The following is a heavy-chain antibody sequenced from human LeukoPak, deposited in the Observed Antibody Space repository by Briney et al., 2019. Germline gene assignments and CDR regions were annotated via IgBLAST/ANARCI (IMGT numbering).Heavy chain of an antibody. Sequence: SETLSLTCTVSAGSISSSSYSWGWIRQPPGKGLEWIGSIYYSGSTYYNPSLKSRVILSVDTSKNQFSLKLISVTVADTAIYYCARGQGATVPQVGKNWFDPWGQGTRVTVSS. D-gene: IGHD1-26*01. V-gene: IGHV4-39*07. CDR3: ARGQGATVPQVGKNWFDP. J-gene: IGHJ5*02. CDR1: AGSISSSSYS. CDR2: IYYSGST.